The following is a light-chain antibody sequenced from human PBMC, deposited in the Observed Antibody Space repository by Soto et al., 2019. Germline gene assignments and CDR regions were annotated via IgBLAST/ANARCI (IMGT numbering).Light chain of an antibody. CDR2: DVN. V-gene: IGLV2-14*01. CDR3: TSYTISTTLI. Sequence: QSALTQPASVSGSPGQSITISCTGTSNDVGIYKYVSWYQHHPGKAPKLIIYDVNNRPSGVSNRFSGSKSGNTASLTISGLQFEDEADYDCTSYTISTTLIFGGGTQLTVL. J-gene: IGLJ2*01. CDR1: SNDVGIYKY.